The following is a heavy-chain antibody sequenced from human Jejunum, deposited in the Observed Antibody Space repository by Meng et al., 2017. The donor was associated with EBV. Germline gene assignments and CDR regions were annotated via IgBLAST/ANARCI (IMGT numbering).Heavy chain of an antibody. V-gene: IGHV1-69*06. Sequence: QVRLVQAGAEVKNPGSSVKVSCKASGGTFSSYVINWVRQAPGQGLEWMGGIIPIFGRTNYALEFQDRVTITADKFTSTVYMEMSSLKSEDTAVYYCARDQGRDYDSSTYYTHWGRGTLVTVSS. D-gene: IGHD3-22*01. CDR3: ARDQGRDYDSSTYYTH. CDR2: IIPIFGRT. CDR1: GGTFSSYV. J-gene: IGHJ4*02.